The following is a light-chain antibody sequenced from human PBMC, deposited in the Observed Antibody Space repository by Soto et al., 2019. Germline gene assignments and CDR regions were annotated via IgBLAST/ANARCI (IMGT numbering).Light chain of an antibody. J-gene: IGKJ2*01. Sequence: EIVLTQSPGTLSLSPGERATLSCRASQSVSSSYLAWYQQKPGQAPRLLIYGASRGATGIPDRFSGSGSGTDFTLTISRLEPEDFAVYYCQQYGSSQPMYTFGQGTKLEIK. CDR2: GAS. CDR3: QQYGSSQPMYT. CDR1: QSVSSSY. V-gene: IGKV3-20*01.